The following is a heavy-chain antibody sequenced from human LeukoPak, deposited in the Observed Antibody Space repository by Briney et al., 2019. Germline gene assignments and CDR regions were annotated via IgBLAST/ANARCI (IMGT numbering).Heavy chain of an antibody. V-gene: IGHV1-2*02. CDR2: INPNSGGT. Sequence: GASVKVSCKASGYTFAVYYMHWVRQAPGQGLEWMGSINPNSGGTNYAQKFQGRVTMTRDTSISTAYMELSRLRSDDTAVYYCARGRRDYYDSSGLPDPWGQGTLVTVSS. CDR3: ARGRRDYYDSSGLPDP. CDR1: GYTFAVYY. J-gene: IGHJ5*02. D-gene: IGHD3-22*01.